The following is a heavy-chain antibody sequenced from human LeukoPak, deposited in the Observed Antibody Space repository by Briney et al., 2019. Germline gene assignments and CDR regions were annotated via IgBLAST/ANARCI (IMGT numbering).Heavy chain of an antibody. CDR3: ARVRTQLRYFDWLYFDY. D-gene: IGHD3-9*01. CDR1: GGSISSHY. J-gene: IGHJ4*02. Sequence: SETLSLTCTVSGGSISSHYWSWIRQPPGKGLEGIGYIYYSGSTNYNPSLKSRVTISVDTSKNQFSLKLSSVTAADTAVYYCARVRTQLRYFDWLYFDYWGQGTLVTVSS. CDR2: IYYSGST. V-gene: IGHV4-59*11.